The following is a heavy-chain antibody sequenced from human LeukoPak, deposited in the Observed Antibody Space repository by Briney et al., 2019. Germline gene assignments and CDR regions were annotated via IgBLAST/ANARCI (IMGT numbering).Heavy chain of an antibody. CDR1: GFTFDDYG. Sequence: RPGGSLRLSCAASGFTFDDYGMSWVRQAPGKGLEWVSGINWNGGSTGYADSVKGRFTISRDNAKNSLYLQMNSLRAEDTALYHCARLGSGVPHYYYGMDVWGQGTTVTVSS. V-gene: IGHV3-20*01. D-gene: IGHD2-15*01. CDR3: ARLGSGVPHYYYGMDV. CDR2: INWNGGST. J-gene: IGHJ6*02.